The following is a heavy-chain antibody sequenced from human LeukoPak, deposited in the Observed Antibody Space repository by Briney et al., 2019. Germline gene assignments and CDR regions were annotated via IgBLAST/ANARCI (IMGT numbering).Heavy chain of an antibody. CDR1: GFTFSSHW. CDR2: INSDGSST. CDR3: ARGLEYCSGGSCYWYFDL. V-gene: IGHV3-74*03. D-gene: IGHD2-15*01. Sequence: GGSLRLSCAASGFTFSSHWMHRVRQAPGKGLVWVSHINSDGSSTTYADSVKGRSTVSRDNAKNTLYLQVNSLRAEDTAVYYCARGLEYCSGGSCYWYFDLWGRGTLVTVSS. J-gene: IGHJ2*01.